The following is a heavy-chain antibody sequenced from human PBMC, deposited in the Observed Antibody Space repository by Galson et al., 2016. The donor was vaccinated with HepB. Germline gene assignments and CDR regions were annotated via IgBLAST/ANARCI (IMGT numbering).Heavy chain of an antibody. D-gene: IGHD3-16*01. V-gene: IGHV3-23*01. J-gene: IGHJ4*02. CDR2: IDGRDDTT. CDR1: GFTFSSSS. Sequence: SLRLSCAASGFTFSSSSMSWVRQAPGKGLEWVAAIDGRDDTTYYADSVKGHFSISRDSSKNTLYLQMSTLRVEDTAVYYCAKGGDYDNWGQGTLVTVSS. CDR3: AKGGDYDN.